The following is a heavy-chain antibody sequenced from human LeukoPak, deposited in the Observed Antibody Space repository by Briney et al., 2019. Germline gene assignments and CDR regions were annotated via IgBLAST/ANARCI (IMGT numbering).Heavy chain of an antibody. Sequence: PGGSLRLSCAASGFAFSNYWMHWVRQAPGKGLVWVSLIHSDGGTTNYADSVKGRFTISRDNAKNTLYLQMNSLRVEDTAVYYCARDTYSIAEWSQGTLVTVSS. CDR1: GFAFSNYW. CDR2: IHSDGGTT. CDR3: ARDTYSIAE. D-gene: IGHD1-26*01. V-gene: IGHV3-74*01. J-gene: IGHJ4*02.